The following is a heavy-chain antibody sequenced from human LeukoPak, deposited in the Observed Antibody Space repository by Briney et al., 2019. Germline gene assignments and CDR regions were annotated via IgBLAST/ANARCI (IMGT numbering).Heavy chain of an antibody. V-gene: IGHV3-21*01. J-gene: IGHJ4*02. CDR1: GFTFSSYS. CDR2: ISSSSSYI. CDR3: ARDSEPDFWSGYYCLDY. D-gene: IGHD3-3*01. Sequence: GGSLRLSCAASGFTFSSYSMNWVRQAPGKGLEWVSSISSSSSYIYYADSVKGRFTISRDNAKNSLYLQMNSLRAEDTAVYYCARDSEPDFWSGYYCLDYWGQGTLVTVSS.